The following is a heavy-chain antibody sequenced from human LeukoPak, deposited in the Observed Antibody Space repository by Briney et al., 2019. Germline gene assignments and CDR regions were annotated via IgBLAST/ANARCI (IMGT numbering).Heavy chain of an antibody. CDR3: ARDKPDAFDI. CDR2: IWYDGSNK. Sequence: GGSLRLSCAASGFTFSSYWMSWVRQAPGKGLEWVAVIWYDGSNKYYADSVEGRFTISRDNSKNTLYLQMNSLRAEDTAVYYCARDKPDAFDIWGQGTMVTVSS. V-gene: IGHV3-33*08. J-gene: IGHJ3*02. CDR1: GFTFSSYW.